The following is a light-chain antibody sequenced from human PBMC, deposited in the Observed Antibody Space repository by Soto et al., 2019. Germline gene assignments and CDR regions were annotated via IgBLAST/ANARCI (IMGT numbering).Light chain of an antibody. CDR1: QSVSNNY. J-gene: IGKJ4*01. CDR2: GAS. V-gene: IGKV3-20*01. Sequence: EIVMTESPATLSVSPLERARLSYKTSQSVSNNYLAWYQQKPGQAPRLLIYGASNRATGIPDRFSGSGSGTDFTLTISRLEPEDFAVYYCQQYGSSPLTFGGGTKVDIK. CDR3: QQYGSSPLT.